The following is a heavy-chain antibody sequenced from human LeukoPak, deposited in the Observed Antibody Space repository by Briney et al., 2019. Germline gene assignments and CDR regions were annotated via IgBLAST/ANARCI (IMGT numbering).Heavy chain of an antibody. D-gene: IGHD1-20*01. CDR3: ARTGLYNWNPRVPEGTNWFDP. J-gene: IGHJ5*02. CDR2: TYYRSKWYN. CDR1: GDSVSSNSAA. Sequence: SQTLSLTCAISGDSVSSNSAAWNWIRQSPSRGLEWLGRTYYRSKWYNDYAVSVKSRITINPDTSKNQFSLQLNSVTPEDTAVYYCARTGLYNWNPRVPEGTNWFDPWGQGTLVTVSS. V-gene: IGHV6-1*01.